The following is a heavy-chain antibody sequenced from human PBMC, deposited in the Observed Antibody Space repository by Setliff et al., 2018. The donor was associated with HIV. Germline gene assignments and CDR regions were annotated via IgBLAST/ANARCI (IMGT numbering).Heavy chain of an antibody. CDR3: AREAPDDYFDH. J-gene: IGHJ4*02. V-gene: IGHV1-46*01. D-gene: IGHD6-6*01. CDR1: GYTFSNYY. CDR2: INPGGNYR. Sequence: ASVKVSCKASGYTFSNYYVHWVRQAPGQGLEWMGMINPGGNYRSYTQKFQGRINLATASSTSTVYMELSSLRYEDTAVFYCAREAPDDYFDHWGPGTLVTVSS.